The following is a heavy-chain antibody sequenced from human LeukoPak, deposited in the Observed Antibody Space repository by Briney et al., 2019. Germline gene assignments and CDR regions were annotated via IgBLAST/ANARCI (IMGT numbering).Heavy chain of an antibody. CDR3: ARDPSGIAARRGRFDY. D-gene: IGHD6-6*01. CDR1: GYTFTSYF. V-gene: IGHV1-46*01. Sequence: ASVKVSCKASGYTFTSYFMHWVRQAPGQGHEWMGIINPSGGSTSYAQKFQGRVTMTRDMSTSTVYMELSSLRSEDTAVYYCARDPSGIAARRGRFDYWGQGTLVTVSS. J-gene: IGHJ4*02. CDR2: INPSGGST.